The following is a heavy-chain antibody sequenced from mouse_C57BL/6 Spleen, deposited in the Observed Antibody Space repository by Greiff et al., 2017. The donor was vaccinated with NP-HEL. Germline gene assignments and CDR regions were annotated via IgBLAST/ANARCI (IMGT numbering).Heavy chain of an antibody. Sequence: EVKVVESGGDLVKPGGSLKLSCAASGFTFSSYGMSWVRQTPDKRLEWVATISSGGSYTYYPDSVKGRFTISRDNAKNTLYLQMSSLKSEDTAMYYCAREGFDGYYAWFAYWGQGTLVTVSA. CDR1: GFTFSSYG. CDR2: ISSGGSYT. D-gene: IGHD2-3*01. V-gene: IGHV5-6*01. J-gene: IGHJ3*01. CDR3: AREGFDGYYAWFAY.